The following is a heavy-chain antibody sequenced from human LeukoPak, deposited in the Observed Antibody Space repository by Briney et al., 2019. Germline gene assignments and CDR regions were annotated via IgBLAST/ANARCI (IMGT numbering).Heavy chain of an antibody. CDR3: AGPASLYLGTEDQGFES. Sequence: PGGSLRLSCAASGFTLSRFWMNWVRQAPGKGLEWVANIKQDGSVGTYVDSVRGRFTISRDNSENLLYLQMNSLRAEDTAVYYCAGPASLYLGTEDQGFESWGQGTLVTVSS. D-gene: IGHD2/OR15-2a*01. CDR2: IKQDGSVG. V-gene: IGHV3-7*01. CDR1: GFTLSRFW. J-gene: IGHJ4*02.